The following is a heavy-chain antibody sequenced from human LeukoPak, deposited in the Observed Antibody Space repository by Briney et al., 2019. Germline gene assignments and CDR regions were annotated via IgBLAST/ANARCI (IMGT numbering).Heavy chain of an antibody. CDR1: GGTISSNY. CDR2: MYYSGST. CDR3: ARDRSNIAAAGLYIDL. J-gene: IGHJ2*01. D-gene: IGHD6-13*01. V-gene: IGHV4-59*01. Sequence: NPSETLSLTCSVSGGTISSNYWSWIRQPPGKGLEWIGYMYYSGSTNYNPSLKSRVTISVDPSKNQFSLKLTSVTPAGTAVYFCARDRSNIAAAGLYIDLWGRGTLVTVSS.